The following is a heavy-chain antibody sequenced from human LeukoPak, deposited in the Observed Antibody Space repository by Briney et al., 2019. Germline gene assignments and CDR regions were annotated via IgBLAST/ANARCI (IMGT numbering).Heavy chain of an antibody. CDR3: ATRMPAAGLFDY. J-gene: IGHJ4*02. CDR2: IYHSGST. V-gene: IGHV4-4*02. CDR1: GGSISSSNW. D-gene: IGHD6-13*01. Sequence: SETLSLTCAVSGGSISSSNWWSWVRQPPGKGLEWIGEIYHSGSTNYNPSLKSRVTISVDKSKNQFSLKLSSVTAADTAVYYCATRMPAAGLFDYWGQGTLVTVSS.